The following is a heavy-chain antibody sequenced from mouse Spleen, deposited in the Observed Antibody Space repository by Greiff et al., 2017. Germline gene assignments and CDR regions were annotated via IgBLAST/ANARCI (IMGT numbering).Heavy chain of an antibody. CDR3: ARQNYYGSSLLYYFDY. D-gene: IGHD1-1*01. CDR1: GYTFTDYN. V-gene: IGHV1-18*01. J-gene: IGHJ2*01. CDR2: INPNNGGT. Sequence: VQLQQSGPELVKPGASVKIPCKASGYTFTDYNMDWVKQSHGKSLEWIGDINPNNGGTIYNQKFKGKATLTVDKSSSTAYMELRSLTSEDTAVYYCARQNYYGSSLLYYFDYWGQGTTLTVSS.